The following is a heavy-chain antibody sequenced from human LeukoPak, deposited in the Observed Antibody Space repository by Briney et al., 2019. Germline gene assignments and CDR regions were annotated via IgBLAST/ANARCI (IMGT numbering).Heavy chain of an antibody. CDR1: GFTFSSYS. Sequence: GGSLRLSCAASGFTFSSYSMNWVRRAPGKGLEWVSSISSSSSYIYYADSVKGRFTISRDNAKNSLYLQMNSLRAEDTAVYYCARDLSIAVAGTRFDYWGQGTLVTVSS. CDR3: ARDLSIAVAGTRFDY. V-gene: IGHV3-21*01. CDR2: ISSSSSYI. D-gene: IGHD6-19*01. J-gene: IGHJ4*02.